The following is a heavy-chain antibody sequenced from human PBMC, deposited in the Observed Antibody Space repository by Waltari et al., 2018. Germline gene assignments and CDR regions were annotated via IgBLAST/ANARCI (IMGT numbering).Heavy chain of an antibody. J-gene: IGHJ6*02. CDR2: SNHSGTT. D-gene: IGHD3-22*01. Sequence: QVQLQQWGAGLLKPSETLSLTCAVYGGSFSGYYWSWIRQPPGKGLEWIGESNHSGTTNYTPSLKSRVTISVDTSKNQFSLKLSSVTAADTAVYDFARGPYYYESSGYYIPDYYGMDVWGQGTTVTVSS. CDR3: ARGPYYYESSGYYIPDYYGMDV. V-gene: IGHV4-34*01. CDR1: GGSFSGYY.